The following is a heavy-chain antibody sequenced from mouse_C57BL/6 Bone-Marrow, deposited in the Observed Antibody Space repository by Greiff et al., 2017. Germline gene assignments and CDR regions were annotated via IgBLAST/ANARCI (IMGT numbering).Heavy chain of an antibody. CDR3: ARVGPHWYFDV. Sequence: QVQLQQPGAELVMPGASVKLSCKASGYTFTSYWMHWVKQRPGQGLEWIGEIDPSDSYTNYNQKFKGKSTLTVDKSSNTAYMQLSSLTSEDSAVYYCARVGPHWYFDVWGTGTTVTVSS. D-gene: IGHD6-1*01. V-gene: IGHV1-69*01. CDR2: IDPSDSYT. J-gene: IGHJ1*03. CDR1: GYTFTSYW.